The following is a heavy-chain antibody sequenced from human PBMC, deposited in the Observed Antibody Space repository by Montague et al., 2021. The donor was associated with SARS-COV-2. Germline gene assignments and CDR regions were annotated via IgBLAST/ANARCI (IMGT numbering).Heavy chain of an antibody. CDR2: SNHSGST. J-gene: IGHJ6*03. CDR1: GGSFSGYY. CDR3: ARARQDVGVPSLGIGAYYYYYYMDV. D-gene: IGHD2-2*01. Sequence: SETLSLTCAVYGGSFSGYYWSWICQPPGKGLEWIGESNHSGSTNYNPSLKSRVKISVDTSKNQFYLKLSSGTAADTAVYYCARARQDVGVPSLGIGAYYYYYYMDVWGKGTTVTVSS. V-gene: IGHV4-34*01.